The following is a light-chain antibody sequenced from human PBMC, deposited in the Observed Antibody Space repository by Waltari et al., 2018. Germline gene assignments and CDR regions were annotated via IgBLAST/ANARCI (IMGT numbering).Light chain of an antibody. CDR3: SSYAGGSSLM. J-gene: IGLJ3*02. Sequence: QSALTQPPPASGSLGQSITIPCTGISTDVEGYHPFFWYHQPPGKPPALLIYEVTNRPAGVPVRCAGSKSDNTASLAVSGLQAEDEADYYCSSYAGGSSLMFGGGTKLTVL. V-gene: IGLV2-8*01. CDR1: STDVEGYHP. CDR2: EVT.